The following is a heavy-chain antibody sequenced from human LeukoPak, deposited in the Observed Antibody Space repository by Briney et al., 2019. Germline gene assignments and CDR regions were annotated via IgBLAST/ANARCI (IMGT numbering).Heavy chain of an antibody. D-gene: IGHD2-15*01. CDR3: ARLADRGAFDI. CDR1: GFTFSSYS. Sequence: GGSLRLSCAASGFTFSSYSMNWVRQAPGKGLEGVSYISISSTTIYYADSWKGRFTISRDNAKNSLYLQMNSLRAEDTAVYYCARLADRGAFDIWGQGTMVTVSS. J-gene: IGHJ3*02. CDR2: ISISSTTI. V-gene: IGHV3-48*01.